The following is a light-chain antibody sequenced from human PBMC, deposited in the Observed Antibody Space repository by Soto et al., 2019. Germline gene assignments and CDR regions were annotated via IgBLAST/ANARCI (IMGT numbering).Light chain of an antibody. V-gene: IGKV3-20*01. CDR1: QSVRSN. CDR3: QQYGSSYPWT. J-gene: IGKJ1*01. CDR2: GAS. Sequence: DIVLSQSPGTLSLSPGERATLSCRASQSVRSNLAWYQQKPGQAPRLLIYGASTRATGIPARFSGSGSGTEFTLTISSLEPEDFAVYYCQQYGSSYPWTFGQGTKVDIK.